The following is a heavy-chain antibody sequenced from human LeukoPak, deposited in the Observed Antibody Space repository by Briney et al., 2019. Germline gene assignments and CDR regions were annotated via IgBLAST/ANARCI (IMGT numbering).Heavy chain of an antibody. CDR3: ARARWQLVPYFDP. CDR2: INPNSGGT. D-gene: IGHD6-6*01. V-gene: IGHV1-2*02. CDR1: GYTFTDYY. Sequence: ASVKVSCKASGYTFTDYYMHWVRHAPGQGLEWMGWINPNSGGTNFAQKFQGRVAMTRDTSISTAYLEPGSLRSDDTAVYFCARARWQLVPYFDPWGQGTLVTVSS. J-gene: IGHJ4*02.